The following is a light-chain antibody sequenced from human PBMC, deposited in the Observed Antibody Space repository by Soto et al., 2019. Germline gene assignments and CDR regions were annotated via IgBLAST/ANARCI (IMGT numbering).Light chain of an antibody. CDR1: QYINIY. V-gene: IGKV1-39*01. J-gene: IGKJ2*01. Sequence: DIQMAQSPSSLSASVGDTVTITCRAGQYINIYLNWYQQRPGRAPELLIFGSSSLQSGVPSRFSGSGSVTDFTLTITGLQPEDFATYYCQQSDRSPYTFGQGTKVEIK. CDR2: GSS. CDR3: QQSDRSPYT.